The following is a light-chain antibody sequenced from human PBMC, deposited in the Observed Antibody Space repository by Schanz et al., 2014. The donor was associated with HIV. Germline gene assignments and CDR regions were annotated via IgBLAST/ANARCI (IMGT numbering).Light chain of an antibody. CDR2: SND. V-gene: IGLV1-36*01. J-gene: IGLJ3*02. CDR1: SSNIGNNA. Sequence: QSVLTQPPSVSEAPRQRVTISCSGSSSNIGNNAVNWYQQFPGKAPKLLIYSNDQRPSGVPDRFSGSKSGTSASLAISWLQSEDEADYYCASWDDSLNGWVFGGGTKLTVL. CDR3: ASWDDSLNGWV.